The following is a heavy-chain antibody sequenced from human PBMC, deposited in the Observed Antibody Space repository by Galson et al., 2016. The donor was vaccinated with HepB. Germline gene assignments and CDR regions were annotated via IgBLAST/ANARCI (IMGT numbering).Heavy chain of an antibody. J-gene: IGHJ6*02. Sequence: SLRLSCAASGFTFSTYGMHWVRQAPGKGLEWVAVMSYDGDHKYYVDSVKGRFTISRDNSKSTLYLQMNSLRGEDTAVYYCARDRNYGSGYLGMDFWGQGTTVTVSS. CDR3: ARDRNYGSGYLGMDF. V-gene: IGHV3-30*03. CDR1: GFTFSTYG. D-gene: IGHD3-10*01. CDR2: MSYDGDHK.